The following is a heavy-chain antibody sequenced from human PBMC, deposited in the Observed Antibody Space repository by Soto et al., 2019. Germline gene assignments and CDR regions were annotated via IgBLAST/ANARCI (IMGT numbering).Heavy chain of an antibody. Sequence: QVQLVQSGAEVRKPGSSVKVSCEASGGSFISYIFTWVRQAPRQGLRWMGRSIPIQGRADYALKFQDRVTITADRSTQRVYMELKSLRPEDTALYYCAKSLVFVDHAYMDVWGKGTTVTVSS. V-gene: IGHV1-69*02. D-gene: IGHD2-21*01. CDR3: AKSLVFVDHAYMDV. CDR2: SIPIQGRA. J-gene: IGHJ6*03. CDR1: GGSFISYI.